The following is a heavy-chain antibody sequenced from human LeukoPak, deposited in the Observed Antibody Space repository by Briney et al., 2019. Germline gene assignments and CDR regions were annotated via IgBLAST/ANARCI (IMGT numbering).Heavy chain of an antibody. CDR1: GYSFTDYY. V-gene: IGHV1-2*02. J-gene: IGHJ5*02. CDR2: INTKSGRT. Sequence: ASVRVSCKTSGYSFTDYYLHWVRQAPGQGLEWMGWINTKSGRTSSARKFRGRVTMTRDPSITTVYMDMAWLTSDDTAIYFCATADFIDAGPYLIGPWGQGTLVTVSS. CDR3: ATADFIDAGPYLIGP. D-gene: IGHD3-3*01.